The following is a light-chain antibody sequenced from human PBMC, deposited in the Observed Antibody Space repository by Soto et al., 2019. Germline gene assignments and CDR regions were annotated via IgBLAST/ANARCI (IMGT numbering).Light chain of an antibody. CDR1: QSVSSK. CDR2: GAS. CDR3: QHYSTWPWT. Sequence: EIVMTQSPATLSVSPGERATLSCRASQSVSSKLAWYQQKPGQGPRLLIYGASTRATGITARFSGSGSGKEITCNISSLPSDDFAVYYCQHYSTWPWTFGQGTKVEIK. V-gene: IGKV3-15*01. J-gene: IGKJ1*01.